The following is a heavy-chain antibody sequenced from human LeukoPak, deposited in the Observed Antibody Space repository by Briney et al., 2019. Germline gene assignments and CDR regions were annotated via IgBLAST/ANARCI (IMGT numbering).Heavy chain of an antibody. CDR3: TTEIKPGWELGNAFDI. CDR1: GFTFSNAW. D-gene: IGHD1-26*01. CDR2: IKSKTDGGTT. Sequence: GGSLRLSCAASGFTFSNAWMSWVRQAPGRGLEWVGRIKSKTDGGTTDYAAPVKGRFTISRDDSKNTLYLQMNSLKTEDTAVYYCTTEIKPGWELGNAFDIWGQGTMVTVSS. J-gene: IGHJ3*02. V-gene: IGHV3-15*01.